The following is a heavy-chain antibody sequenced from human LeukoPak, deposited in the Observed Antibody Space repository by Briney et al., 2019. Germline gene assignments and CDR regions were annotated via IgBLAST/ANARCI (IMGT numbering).Heavy chain of an antibody. CDR1: GGSFSGYY. D-gene: IGHD5-12*01. J-gene: IGHJ4*02. CDR3: ARARGYSGYERNDY. Sequence: PSETLSLTCAVYGGSFSGYYWSWIRQPPGKGLEWIGEINHSGSTNYNPSLKSRVTISVDTSKNQFSLKLSSVTAADTAVYYCARARGYSGYERNDYWGQGTLVTVSS. V-gene: IGHV4-34*01. CDR2: INHSGST.